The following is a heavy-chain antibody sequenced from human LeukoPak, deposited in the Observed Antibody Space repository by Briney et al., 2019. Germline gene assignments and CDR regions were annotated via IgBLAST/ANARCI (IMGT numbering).Heavy chain of an antibody. Sequence: SETLSLTCTVSGGSISSSSYYWGWIRQPPGKGLEWIGSIYYSGSTYYNPSLKSRVTISVDTSKNQFSLKLSSVTAADTAVYSCASTGNVEMATIFDYWGQGTLVTVSS. CDR3: ASTGNVEMATIFDY. V-gene: IGHV4-39*01. J-gene: IGHJ4*02. CDR2: IYYSGST. CDR1: GGSISSSSYY. D-gene: IGHD5-24*01.